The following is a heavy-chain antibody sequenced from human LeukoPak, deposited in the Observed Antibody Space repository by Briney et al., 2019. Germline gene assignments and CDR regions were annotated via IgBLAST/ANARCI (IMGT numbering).Heavy chain of an antibody. CDR3: AREGYCSSTSCSFDI. CDR2: IYYSGST. Sequence: SETLSLTCTVSGGSISSYYWSWIRQPPGKGLEWIGYIYYSGSTNYNPSLKSRVTISVDTSKNQFSLKLSSVTAADTAVYYCAREGYCSSTSCSFDIWGQGTMVTVSS. V-gene: IGHV4-59*01. CDR1: GGSISSYY. D-gene: IGHD2-2*01. J-gene: IGHJ3*02.